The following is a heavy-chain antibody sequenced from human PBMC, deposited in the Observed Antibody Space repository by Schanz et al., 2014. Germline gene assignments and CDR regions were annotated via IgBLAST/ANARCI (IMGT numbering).Heavy chain of an antibody. D-gene: IGHD3-22*01. J-gene: IGHJ4*02. CDR1: GFSFGTYA. CDR3: AKDISDTSGKDDY. CDR2: ISGTGGDDT. Sequence: EVQLVESGGGLVQPGGSLRLSCAASGFSFGTYAMSWVRQAPGKGLLWVSSISGTGGDDTYYADSVKGRFTISRDNSKNTLFLQMNSLRVEDSAIYYCAKDISDTSGKDDYWGQGTLDTVSS. V-gene: IGHV3-23*04.